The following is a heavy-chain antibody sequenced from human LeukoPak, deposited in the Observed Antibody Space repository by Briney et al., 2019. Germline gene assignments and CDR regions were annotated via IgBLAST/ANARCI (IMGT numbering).Heavy chain of an antibody. CDR1: GGSISGFH. Sequence: SETLSLTCTVSGGSISGFHWNWIRQPPGKGLGWIGYIYYSVKTDSNPSRKSRVTVSVDTSKNQFNLRLTSVTAADTAMYYCARGNDFDIWGPGTMVTVSS. J-gene: IGHJ3*02. CDR2: IYYSVKT. V-gene: IGHV4-59*08. CDR3: ARGNDFDI.